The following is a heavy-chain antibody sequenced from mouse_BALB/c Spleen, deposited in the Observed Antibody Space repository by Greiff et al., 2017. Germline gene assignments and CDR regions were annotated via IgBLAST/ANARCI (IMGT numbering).Heavy chain of an antibody. CDR2: IYPGSGST. V-gene: IGHV1-77*01. D-gene: IGHD2-4*01. J-gene: IGHJ4*01. CDR3: ARGGLRQRNYAMDY. CDR1: GYTFTDYV. Sequence: QVQLKQSGPELVKPGASVKMSCKASGYTFTDYVISWVKQRTGQGLEWIGEIYPGSGSTYYNEKFKGKATLTADKSSNTAYMQLSSLISEDSAVYFCARGGLRQRNYAMDYWGQGTSVTVSA.